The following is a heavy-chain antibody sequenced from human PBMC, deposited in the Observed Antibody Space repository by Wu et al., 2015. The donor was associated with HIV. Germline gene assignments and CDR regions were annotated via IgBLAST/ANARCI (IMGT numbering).Heavy chain of an antibody. V-gene: IGHV1-46*03. CDR2: INPGIGST. CDR1: GYAFSTYY. J-gene: IGHJ3*02. D-gene: IGHD1/OR15-1a*01. CDR3: NRGMQQWVNDAFDT. Sequence: QVQLVQSGAEMKKPGASVNISCQASGYAFSTYYIHWVRQAPGQGLEWPGLINPGIGSTYYAERFKGRVTMTRDTSTNTVNMQLGTLTSEDTAVYYCNRGMQQWVNDAFDTWGQGTMVTISS.